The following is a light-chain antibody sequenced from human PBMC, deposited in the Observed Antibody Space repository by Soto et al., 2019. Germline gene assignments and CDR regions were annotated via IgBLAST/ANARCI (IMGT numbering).Light chain of an antibody. J-gene: IGLJ1*01. CDR2: DVS. V-gene: IGLV2-14*01. Sequence: QSALTQPASVSGSPGQSITISCTGTSSDVGGYNYVSWYQQHPGKAPKLMIYDVSNRPLGVSNRFSGSKSGNTASLTISGVQAEDEADYYCSSYTSSSTYVFGTGTKLTVL. CDR1: SSDVGGYNY. CDR3: SSYTSSSTYV.